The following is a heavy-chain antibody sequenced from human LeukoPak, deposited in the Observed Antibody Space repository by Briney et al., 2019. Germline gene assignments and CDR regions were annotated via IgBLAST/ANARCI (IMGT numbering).Heavy chain of an antibody. CDR1: GFTLSMYS. J-gene: IGHJ4*02. CDR2: ISSSSSSI. CDR3: ARSNYGDSSRYGY. V-gene: IGHV3-48*02. Sequence: GGSLRLSCAASGFTLSMYSMTWVRQPPGKGLEWVSYISSSSSSIQYVDSVKGRFTISRDSAKNSLYLQMNSLRDEDTAIYYCARSNYGDSSRYGYWGQGTLVTVSS. D-gene: IGHD2-21*02.